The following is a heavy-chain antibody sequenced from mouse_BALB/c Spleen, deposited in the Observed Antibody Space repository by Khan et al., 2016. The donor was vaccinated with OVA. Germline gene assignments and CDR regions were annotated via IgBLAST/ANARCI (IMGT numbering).Heavy chain of an antibody. CDR1: GYSITSDYA. D-gene: IGHD1-1*01. V-gene: IGHV3-2*02. Sequence: EVQLQESGPGLVKPSQSLSLTCTVTGYSITSDYAWNWIRQFPGNKLEWMGYISYSGSTSYNPSLKSRISINRDTSKNQFFLQLNSGTTEDTSTYDCARSVTITTVVATDFDYWGQGTTLTVSS. CDR2: ISYSGST. J-gene: IGHJ2*01. CDR3: ARSVTITTVVATDFDY.